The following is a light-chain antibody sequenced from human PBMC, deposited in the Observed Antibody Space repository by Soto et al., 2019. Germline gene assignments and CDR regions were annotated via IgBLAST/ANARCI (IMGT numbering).Light chain of an antibody. CDR2: LGS. Sequence: IVITQSPLYLPVTPVDPASISFTSSQILLHGDGFTYLDWYLQKPGQSPQLLIYLGSFRASGVPDRFSGSGSGKDFTLRISRVEAEDVGVYYCMQGLQTRTFGQGTKVDIK. J-gene: IGKJ1*01. CDR1: QILLHGDGFTY. CDR3: MQGLQTRT. V-gene: IGKV2-28*01.